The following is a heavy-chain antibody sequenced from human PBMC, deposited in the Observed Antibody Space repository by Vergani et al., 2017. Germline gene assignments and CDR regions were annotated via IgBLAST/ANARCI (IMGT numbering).Heavy chain of an antibody. Sequence: QVQLQESGPGLVKPSETLSLTCTVSGGSVSSGSYYWSWIRQPPGKGLEWIGYIYYSGSTNYNPSLKSRVTISVDTSKNQFSPKLSSVTAADTAVYYCARLRGYSYGYYYYGMDVWGQGTTVTVSS. J-gene: IGHJ6*02. CDR2: IYYSGST. D-gene: IGHD5-18*01. CDR3: ARLRGYSYGYYYYGMDV. V-gene: IGHV4-61*01. CDR1: GGSVSSGSYY.